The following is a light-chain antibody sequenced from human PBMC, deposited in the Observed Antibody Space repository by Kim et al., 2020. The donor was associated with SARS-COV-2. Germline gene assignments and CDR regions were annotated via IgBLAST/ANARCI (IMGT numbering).Light chain of an antibody. CDR3: QQSYSTPPMYT. V-gene: IGKV1-39*01. CDR2: AAS. CDR1: QSISSY. J-gene: IGKJ2*01. Sequence: SVGDRVTRTCRASQSISSYLNWYQQKPGKAPKLLIYAASSLQSGVPSRFSGSGSGTDFTLTISTLQPEDFATYYCQQSYSTPPMYTFGQGTKLDI.